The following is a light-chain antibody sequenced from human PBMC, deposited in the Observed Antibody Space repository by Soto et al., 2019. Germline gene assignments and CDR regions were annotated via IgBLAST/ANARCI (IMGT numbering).Light chain of an antibody. V-gene: IGKV3-20*01. CDR2: GAS. CDR1: QAINAGH. CDR3: QQYHNSPPT. Sequence: EIVLTQSPGTLSLSPGERATLSCRASQAINAGHLAWYQQKPGQAPRLLIYGASNRAAGTPDRFSGSASGTDFTLTISRLGPEDFAVYYCQQYHNSPPTFAQGPKVAIK. J-gene: IGKJ1*01.